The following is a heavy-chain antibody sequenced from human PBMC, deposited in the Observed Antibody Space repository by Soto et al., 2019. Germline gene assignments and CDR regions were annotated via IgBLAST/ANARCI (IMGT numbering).Heavy chain of an antibody. J-gene: IGHJ4*02. V-gene: IGHV1-3*01. D-gene: IGHD2-21*02. CDR1: GYTFTSYA. CDR3: AMSIVVVTALDY. CDR2: INAGNRNT. Sequence: ASVKASCTASGYTFTSYAMHWVRQAPGQRLEWMGWINAGNRNTKYSQKFQGRVTITRDTSANTAYSDLRSLRSEVRAVYYCAMSIVVVTALDYWGQGTLVTVSS.